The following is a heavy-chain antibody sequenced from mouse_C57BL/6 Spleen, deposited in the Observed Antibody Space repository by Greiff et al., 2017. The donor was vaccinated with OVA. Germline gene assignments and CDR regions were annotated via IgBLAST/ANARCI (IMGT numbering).Heavy chain of an antibody. CDR1: GYSFTGYY. D-gene: IGHD1-1*01. CDR2: INPSTGGT. J-gene: IGHJ2*01. CDR3: ARSPITTRYFDY. V-gene: IGHV1-42*01. Sequence: EVQLQQSGPELVKPGASVKISCKASGYSFTGYYMNWVKQSPEKSLEWIGEINPSTGGTTYNQKFKAKATLTVDKSSSTAYMQLKSLTSEDSAVYYCARSPITTRYFDYWGQGTTLTVSS.